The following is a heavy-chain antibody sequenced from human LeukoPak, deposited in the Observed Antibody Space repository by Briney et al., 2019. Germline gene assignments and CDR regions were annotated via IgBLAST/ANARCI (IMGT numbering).Heavy chain of an antibody. D-gene: IGHD3-10*01. Sequence: SETLSLTCAVYGGSFSGYYWSWIRQPPGKGLEWIGEINHSGSTNYNPSLKSLVTISVDTSKNQFSLKLSSVTAADTAVYYCASLRRSPSSTMVRGVINWFDPWGQGTMVTVSS. J-gene: IGHJ5*02. V-gene: IGHV4-34*01. CDR3: ASLRRSPSSTMVRGVINWFDP. CDR2: INHSGST. CDR1: GGSFSGYY.